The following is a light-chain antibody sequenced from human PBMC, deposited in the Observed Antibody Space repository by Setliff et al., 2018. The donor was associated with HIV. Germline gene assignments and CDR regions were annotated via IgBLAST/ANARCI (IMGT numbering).Light chain of an antibody. CDR3: SSFTTSKTLE. CDR1: SSDIGAYDF. V-gene: IGLV2-14*03. CDR2: HVT. Sequence: QSVLTQPASVSGSPGQSITISCTGTSSDIGAYDFVSWYQQHPGKAPKLMIFHVTERPSGISDRFSGSKSDNTASLTISGLQTEGEADYYCSSFTTSKTLEFGGGTKVTVL. J-gene: IGLJ3*02.